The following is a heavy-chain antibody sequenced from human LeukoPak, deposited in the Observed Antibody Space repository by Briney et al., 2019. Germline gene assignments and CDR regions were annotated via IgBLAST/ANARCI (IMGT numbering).Heavy chain of an antibody. V-gene: IGHV4-39*01. CDR3: AKGHSSSWLRGDY. Sequence: SETLSLTCTVSGGSISSSSYYWGWIRQSPGKGLEWIGSIFYSGSTYYNPSLKSRVTISKDTSENQFSLKLSSVTAADTAVYYCAKGHSSSWLRGDYWGQGTLVTVSS. D-gene: IGHD6-13*01. J-gene: IGHJ4*02. CDR2: IFYSGST. CDR1: GGSISSSSYY.